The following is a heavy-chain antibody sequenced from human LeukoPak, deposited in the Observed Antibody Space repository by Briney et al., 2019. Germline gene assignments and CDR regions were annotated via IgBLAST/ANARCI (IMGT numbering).Heavy chain of an antibody. CDR1: GVSIRSYY. Sequence: SETLSLTCTLSGVSIRSYYWSWIRQPPGKGLEWIGYIYYSGSTNYNVSHMGHLSISVDTSKNQFSLKLSSVTAADTAVYYCARTGSAVTMLYPFDCWVQVSMVTVSS. CDR2: IYYSGST. D-gene: IGHD4-17*01. CDR3: ARTGSAVTMLYPFDC. V-gene: IGHV4-59*01. J-gene: IGHJ4*02.